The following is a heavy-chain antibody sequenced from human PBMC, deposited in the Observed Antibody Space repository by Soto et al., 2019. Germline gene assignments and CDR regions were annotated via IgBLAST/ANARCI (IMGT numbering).Heavy chain of an antibody. J-gene: IGHJ4*02. CDR3: AKDLEDYDSSGYYYEAQKDYFDY. Sequence: PGGSLRLSCAASGFTFSSYAMSWVRQAPGKGLEWVSAISGSGGSTYYADSVKGRFTISRDNSKNTLYLQMNSLRAEDTAVHYCAKDLEDYDSSGYYYEAQKDYFDYWGQGTLVTVSS. V-gene: IGHV3-23*01. CDR1: GFTFSSYA. CDR2: ISGSGGST. D-gene: IGHD3-22*01.